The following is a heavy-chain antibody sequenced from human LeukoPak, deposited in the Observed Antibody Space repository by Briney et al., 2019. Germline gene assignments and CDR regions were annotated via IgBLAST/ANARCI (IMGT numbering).Heavy chain of an antibody. J-gene: IGHJ4*02. V-gene: IGHV3-23*01. CDR2: FSGGDGSP. Sequence: GGSLRLSCVASGFTFSSYAMTWFRQAPGKGLEWVSSFSGGDGSPYHADSVKGRFTISRDNSKSTLYLQMNSLRAEDTAIYYCAKNGWLRSSGLWGDYWGQGALVTVSS. D-gene: IGHD5-12*01. CDR3: AKNGWLRSSGLWGDY. CDR1: GFTFSSYA.